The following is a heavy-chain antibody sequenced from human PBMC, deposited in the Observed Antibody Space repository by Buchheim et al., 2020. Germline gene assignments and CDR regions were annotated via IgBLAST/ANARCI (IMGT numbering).Heavy chain of an antibody. D-gene: IGHD2-15*01. Sequence: EVQLVESGGGLVQPGGSLRLSCAASGFTFNNFWMSWVRQAPGKGPEWVANIKEDGREKYYPDSVRGRFTISRDNTKNSLYLQMNSLRAEEKAVYYCAREQVVASAEYFDYWGLGTL. J-gene: IGHJ4*02. V-gene: IGHV3-7*01. CDR2: IKEDGREK. CDR3: AREQVVASAEYFDY. CDR1: GFTFNNFW.